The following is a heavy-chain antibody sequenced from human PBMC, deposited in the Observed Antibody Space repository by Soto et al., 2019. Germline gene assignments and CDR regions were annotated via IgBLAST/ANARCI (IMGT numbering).Heavy chain of an antibody. J-gene: IGHJ3*01. V-gene: IGHV3-23*01. Sequence: GGSLRLSCAASGFTLSNYEMNWVRQAPGKGLEWVSTILVDGRTFYVDSVKGRFTISRDNSRNTVYLQMNSLTAGDTALYYCAKATATGGGAFDFCGQGTMVTVSS. D-gene: IGHD2-8*02. CDR2: ILVDGRT. CDR3: AKATATGGGAFDF. CDR1: GFTLSNYE.